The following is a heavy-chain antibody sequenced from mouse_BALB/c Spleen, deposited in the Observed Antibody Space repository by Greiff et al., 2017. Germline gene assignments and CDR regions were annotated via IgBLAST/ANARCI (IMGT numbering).Heavy chain of an antibody. J-gene: IGHJ4*01. V-gene: IGHV5-9-3*01. CDR3: ARERGGYYYAMDY. Sequence: EVKVVESGGGLVQPGGSLKLSCAASGFTFSSYAMSWVRQTPEKRLEWVATISSGGSYTYDPDSVKGRFTISRDNAKNTLYLQMSSLRSEDTAMFYCARERGGYYYAMDYWGQGTSVTVSS. D-gene: IGHD2-2*01. CDR2: ISSGGSYT. CDR1: GFTFSSYA.